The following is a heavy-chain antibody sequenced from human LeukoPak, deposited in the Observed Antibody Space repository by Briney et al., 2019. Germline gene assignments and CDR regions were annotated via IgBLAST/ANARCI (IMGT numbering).Heavy chain of an antibody. V-gene: IGHV5-51*01. D-gene: IGHD3-22*01. Sequence: GESLKISCKGSGYSFTSYWIGWVRQMPGKGLEWMGIIYPGDSDTRYSPSFQGQVTISADKSISPAYLQWSSLKASDTAMYYCARHPRYRSYSSGYYYYFDYWGQGTLVTVSS. CDR3: ARHPRYRSYSSGYYYYFDY. J-gene: IGHJ4*02. CDR2: IYPGDSDT. CDR1: GYSFTSYW.